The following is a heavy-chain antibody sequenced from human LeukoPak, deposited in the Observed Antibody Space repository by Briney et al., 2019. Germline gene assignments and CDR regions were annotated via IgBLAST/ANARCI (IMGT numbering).Heavy chain of an antibody. Sequence: SETLSLTCTVSGGSISSYYWSWIRQPPGKGLEWIGYTYYSGSTNYNPSLKSRVTISVDTSKNQFSLKLSSVTAADTAVYYCARTQYYDFWSGPYYFDYWGQGTLVTVSS. D-gene: IGHD3-3*01. J-gene: IGHJ4*02. CDR2: TYYSGST. V-gene: IGHV4-59*08. CDR3: ARTQYYDFWSGPYYFDY. CDR1: GGSISSYY.